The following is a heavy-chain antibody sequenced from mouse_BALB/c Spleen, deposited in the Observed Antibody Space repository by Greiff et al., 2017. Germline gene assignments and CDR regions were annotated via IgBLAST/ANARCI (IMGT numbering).Heavy chain of an antibody. J-gene: IGHJ4*01. V-gene: IGHV1-5*01. D-gene: IGHD1-1*01. Sequence: VQLQQSGTVLARPGASVKMSCKASGYTFTSYWMHWVKQRPGQGLEWIGAIYPGNSDTSYNQKFKGKAKLTAVTSTSTAYMELSSLTNEDSAVYYCTRSRYYGSRDAMDYWGQGTSVTVSS. CDR3: TRSRYYGSRDAMDY. CDR2: IYPGNSDT. CDR1: GYTFTSYW.